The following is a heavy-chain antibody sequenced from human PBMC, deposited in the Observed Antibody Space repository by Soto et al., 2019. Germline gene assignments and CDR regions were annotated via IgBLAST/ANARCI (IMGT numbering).Heavy chain of an antibody. V-gene: IGHV1-18*01. CDR3: ARLDDYGASDQYHFDH. Sequence: ASVKVSGKASGYTFTASGISWVRQAPGQGLGWMGWTSIYNGHTEYSPKFLGRVVMTTDPSADTAYLELRSLRPDDAALYYCARLDDYGASDQYHFDHWGQGTLVTVSS. D-gene: IGHD4-17*01. CDR1: GYTFTASG. J-gene: IGHJ4*02. CDR2: TSIYNGHT.